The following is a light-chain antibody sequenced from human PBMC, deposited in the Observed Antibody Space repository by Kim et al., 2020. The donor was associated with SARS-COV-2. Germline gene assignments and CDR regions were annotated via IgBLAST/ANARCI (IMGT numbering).Light chain of an antibody. Sequence: GKSITISCTGTSSDIGTYNVVSWYQQHPGEAPKVIIYEVNKRPSEVSNRFSGSKSGNTASLTISGLQAEDEADYYCCSYTYSGTWVFGGGTKLTVL. CDR3: CSYTYSGTWV. J-gene: IGLJ3*02. CDR1: SSDIGTYNV. CDR2: EVN. V-gene: IGLV2-23*02.